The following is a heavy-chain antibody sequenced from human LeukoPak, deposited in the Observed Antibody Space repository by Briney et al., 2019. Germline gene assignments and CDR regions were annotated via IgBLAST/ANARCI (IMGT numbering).Heavy chain of an antibody. V-gene: IGHV3-23*01. Sequence: GGSLRLSCAASGFTFSSYAMSWVRQAPGKGLEWVSAISGSGGSTYYADSVKGRFTISRDNAKSSLYLLMNSLRAEDTAVYYCARDLKSSSWFDAFDIWGQGTMVTVSS. J-gene: IGHJ3*02. CDR1: GFTFSSYA. CDR3: ARDLKSSSWFDAFDI. CDR2: ISGSGGST. D-gene: IGHD6-13*01.